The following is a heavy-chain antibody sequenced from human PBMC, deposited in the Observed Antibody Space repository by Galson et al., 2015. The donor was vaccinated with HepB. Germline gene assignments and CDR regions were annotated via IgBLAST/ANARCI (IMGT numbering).Heavy chain of an antibody. CDR3: ARIHGRPPDVEYGMDV. D-gene: IGHD4-17*01. CDR1: GFSLSTSGMC. V-gene: IGHV2-70*11. CDR2: IDWDDDK. Sequence: PALVKPTQTLTLTCTFSGFSLSTSGMCVSWIRQPPGKALEWLARIDWDDDKYYSTSLKTRLTISKDTSKNQVVLTMTNMDPVDTATYYCARIHGRPPDVEYGMDVWGQGTTVTVSS. J-gene: IGHJ6*02.